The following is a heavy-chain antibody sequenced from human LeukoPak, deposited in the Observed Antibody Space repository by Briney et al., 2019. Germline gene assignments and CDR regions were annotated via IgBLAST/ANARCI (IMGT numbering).Heavy chain of an antibody. D-gene: IGHD6-19*01. J-gene: IGHJ4*02. CDR3: ARQAVAGTFDY. V-gene: IGHV4-39*01. CDR1: GGSISSSSYY. CDR2: IYYSGST. Sequence: TSETLSLTCTVPGGSISSSSYYWGWIRQPPGKGLEWIGSIYYSGSTYYNPSLKSRVTISVDTSKNQFSLKLSSVTAADTAVYYCARQAVAGTFDYWGQGTLVTVSS.